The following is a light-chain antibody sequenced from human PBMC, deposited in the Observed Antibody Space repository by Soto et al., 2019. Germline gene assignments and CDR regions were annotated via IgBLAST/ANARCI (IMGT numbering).Light chain of an antibody. Sequence: EIVLTQSPGTLSLSPGGRATLSCRASQSVSSSYLAWYQQKAGQAPRLLIYGASSRATGIPDRFSGSGSGTEFSLTISRLEPEDFAVYYCQQYRSSPRTFGQGTKLEIK. V-gene: IGKV3-20*01. J-gene: IGKJ2*02. CDR2: GAS. CDR3: QQYRSSPRT. CDR1: QSVSSSY.